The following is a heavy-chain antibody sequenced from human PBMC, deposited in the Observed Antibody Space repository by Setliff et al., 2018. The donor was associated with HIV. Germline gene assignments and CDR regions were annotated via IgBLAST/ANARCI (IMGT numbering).Heavy chain of an antibody. Sequence: PSETLSLTCNVSGDSISSSSYYWGWVRQSPGKGLEWIGNIYFSGDTFYNTSLKTRITISVDTSKNHLSLKVSSLTAADTAVYYCARAPYYDYRGLAVYYFDYWGQGTLVTVSS. CDR3: ARAPYYDYRGLAVYYFDY. CDR2: IYFSGDT. D-gene: IGHD3-22*01. V-gene: IGHV4-39*07. CDR1: GDSISSSSYY. J-gene: IGHJ4*02.